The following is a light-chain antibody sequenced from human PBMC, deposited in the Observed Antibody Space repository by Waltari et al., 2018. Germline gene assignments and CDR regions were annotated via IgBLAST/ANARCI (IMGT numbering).Light chain of an antibody. CDR1: SSDIGSYPL. Sequence: QSAPTQPASVSVSPGQSITISCTDTSSDIGSYPLRSWYQQHPGKAPNLMIYEVTKRPSGVSTRFSGSKSGNTASLTISGLQADDEADYYCYSYANGRVFGGGTKLTVL. V-gene: IGLV2-23*02. J-gene: IGLJ3*02. CDR2: EVT. CDR3: YSYANGRV.